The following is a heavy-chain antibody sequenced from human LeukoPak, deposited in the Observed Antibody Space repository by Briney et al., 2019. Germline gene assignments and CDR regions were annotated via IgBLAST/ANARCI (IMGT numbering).Heavy chain of an antibody. CDR2: MYYSGST. D-gene: IGHD1-26*01. CDR3: AGTSGSYYALDY. Sequence: PSENLSLTCTVSGGSISSSSYYWGWIRQPPGKGLEWIGSMYYSGSTYYNPSLKSRVTISVDTSKNQFSLNLSSVTAADTAVYYCAGTSGSYYALDYWGQGTLVTVSS. CDR1: GGSISSSSYY. V-gene: IGHV4-39*01. J-gene: IGHJ4*02.